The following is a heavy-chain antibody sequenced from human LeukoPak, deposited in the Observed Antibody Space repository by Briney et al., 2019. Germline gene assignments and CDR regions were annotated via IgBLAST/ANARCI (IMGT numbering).Heavy chain of an antibody. D-gene: IGHD3-22*01. Sequence: SETLSLTCAVYGGSFSGYYWSWIRQPPGKGLEWIGEINHSGSTNYNPSLKSRVTISVDTSKNQFSLKLSSVTAADTAVYYCARVSSDSSGYYYDLDYWGQGTLVTVSS. CDR1: GGSFSGYY. J-gene: IGHJ4*02. V-gene: IGHV4-34*01. CDR3: ARVSSDSSGYYYDLDY. CDR2: INHSGST.